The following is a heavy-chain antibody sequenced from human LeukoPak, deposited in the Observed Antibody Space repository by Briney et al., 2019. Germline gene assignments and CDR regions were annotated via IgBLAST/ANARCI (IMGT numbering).Heavy chain of an antibody. CDR1: GYRSTSYW. V-gene: IGHV5-51*01. CDR3: ARQGFDD. J-gene: IGHJ4*02. Sequence: GESLTTSSQGSGYRSTSYWIDWVRQIPGKGLEWMGIIYPGDSDTRYSPSFQGQVTISANKAISTAYLQWSSLKASDTAMYYCARQGFDDWGQGTLVTVSS. CDR2: IYPGDSDT.